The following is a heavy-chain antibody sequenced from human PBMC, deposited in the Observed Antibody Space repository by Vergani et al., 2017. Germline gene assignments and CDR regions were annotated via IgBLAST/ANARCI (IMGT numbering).Heavy chain of an antibody. D-gene: IGHD2-2*02. CDR2: ISFDGTNE. V-gene: IGHV3-30-3*01. CDR1: GFALNRHA. Sequence: QVQLVESGGGVVQPGTSLRLSCVVSGFALNRHAMYWVRQAPGKGLEWVVGISFDGTNEYYPDLVKGRFTISRDIAKNTLYLQGRSLRLEDTGVYHCVIDRGLCAGGRCYTEAWDYWGQGTPVTVSS. CDR3: VIDRGLCAGGRCYTEAWDY. J-gene: IGHJ4*02.